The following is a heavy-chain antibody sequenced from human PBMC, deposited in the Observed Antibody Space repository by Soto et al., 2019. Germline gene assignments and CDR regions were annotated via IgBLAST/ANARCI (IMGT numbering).Heavy chain of an antibody. CDR2: LNPNTGDT. CDR3: ARDPGAFGEIWEF. D-gene: IGHD3-10*01. CDR1: GYTFTGYY. V-gene: IGHV1-2*02. Sequence: QVRLVQSGAEVKRPGASVKVSCKASGYTFTGYYMYWVRQAPGQGLEWMGWLNPNTGDTNYAQKFQGRVNMTRDTSSNTVYMDLNRLRSDDTAVYYCARDPGAFGEIWEFWGQGTLVTVSS. J-gene: IGHJ4*02.